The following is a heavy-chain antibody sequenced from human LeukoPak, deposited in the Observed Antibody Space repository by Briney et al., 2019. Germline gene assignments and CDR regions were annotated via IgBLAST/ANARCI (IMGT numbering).Heavy chain of an antibody. Sequence: PGGSLRLSCAASGFTFSSYSMNWVRQAPGKGLEWVSSISSSSSYIYYADSVKGRFTISRDNAKNSLYLQMNSLRAEDTAVYYCARDLSTHYSVDYWGQGTLVTVSS. J-gene: IGHJ4*02. CDR1: GFTFSSYS. CDR3: ARDLSTHYSVDY. CDR2: ISSSSSYI. D-gene: IGHD2-15*01. V-gene: IGHV3-21*01.